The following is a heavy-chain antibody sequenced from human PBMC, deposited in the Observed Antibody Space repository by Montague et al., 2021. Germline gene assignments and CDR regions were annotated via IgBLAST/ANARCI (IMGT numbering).Heavy chain of an antibody. V-gene: IGHV4-59*08. J-gene: IGHJ5*02. CDR2: MFYGGAT. CDR1: SGSIFHAH. Sequence: SXTLSLTCTVSSGSIFHAHWSWVRQPPGKGLEWLGSMFYGGATSNNPSLKSRVTMSIDTSTNQFSLKLSFVTAADTAFYYCAKQDYFVSGTSYKGFDPWGQGILVTVSS. CDR3: AKQDYFVSGTSYKGFDP. D-gene: IGHD3-10*01.